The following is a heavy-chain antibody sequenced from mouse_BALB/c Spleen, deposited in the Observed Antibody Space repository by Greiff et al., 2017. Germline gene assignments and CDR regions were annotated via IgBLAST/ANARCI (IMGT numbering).Heavy chain of an antibody. CDR3: ARDDGYYVGYFDV. J-gene: IGHJ1*01. V-gene: IGHV3-2*02. D-gene: IGHD2-3*01. CDR1: GYSITSDYA. Sequence: EVKLEESGPGLVKPSQSLSLTCTVTGYSITSDYAWNWIRQFPGNKLEWMGYISYSGSTSYNPSLKSRISITRDTSKNQFFLQLNSVTTEDTATYYCARDDGYYVGYFDVWGAGTTVTVSS. CDR2: ISYSGST.